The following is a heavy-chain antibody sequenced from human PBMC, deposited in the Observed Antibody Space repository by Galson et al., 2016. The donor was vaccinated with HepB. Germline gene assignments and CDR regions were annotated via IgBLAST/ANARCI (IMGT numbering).Heavy chain of an antibody. CDR2: TYYRSKWYN. J-gene: IGHJ2*01. CDR3: ARRGSKEEGYFDL. V-gene: IGHV6-1*01. Sequence: CAISGDSVSSHSVTWNWIRQSPSRGLEWLGRTYYRSKWYNDYAVSVKSRMTINPDTSKNQFSLQLNSVTPEDTAVYYCARRGSKEEGYFDLWGRGTLGTVSS. CDR1: GDSVSSHSVT. D-gene: IGHD6-13*01.